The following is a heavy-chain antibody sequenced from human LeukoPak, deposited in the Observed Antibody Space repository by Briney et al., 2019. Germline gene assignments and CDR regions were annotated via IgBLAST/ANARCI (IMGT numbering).Heavy chain of an antibody. CDR3: ARVSGGSTYRAFDI. V-gene: IGHV3-21*01. CDR1: GFTFSSYS. J-gene: IGHJ3*02. D-gene: IGHD1-26*01. CDR2: ISSSSSYI. Sequence: GGSLRLSCAASGFTFSSYSMNWVRQAPGKGLEWVSSISSSSSYIYYADSVKGRFTISRDNAKNSLYLQMNSLRAEDTAVYYCARVSGGSTYRAFDIWGQGTMVTVSS.